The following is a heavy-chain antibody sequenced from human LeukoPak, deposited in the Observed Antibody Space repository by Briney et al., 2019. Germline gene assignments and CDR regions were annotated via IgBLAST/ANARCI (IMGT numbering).Heavy chain of an antibody. D-gene: IGHD6-13*01. J-gene: IGHJ6*02. CDR1: GGSISSSSYY. CDR3: ARSRLEQLVRDYYYYGMDV. Sequence: SETLSLTCTVSGGSISSSSYYWGWIRQPPGKGLEWIGSIYYSGSTYYNPSLKSRVTISVDTSKNQFSLRLSSVTAADTAVYYCARSRLEQLVRDYYYYGMDVWGQGTTVTVSS. V-gene: IGHV4-39*07. CDR2: IYYSGST.